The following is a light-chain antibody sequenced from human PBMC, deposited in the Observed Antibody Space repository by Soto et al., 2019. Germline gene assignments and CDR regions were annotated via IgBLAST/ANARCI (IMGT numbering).Light chain of an antibody. CDR3: CSYAGNCFWA. V-gene: IGLV2-11*01. CDR1: SSDVGGYNY. J-gene: IGLJ3*02. CDR2: DVS. Sequence: QSALTQPRSVSGSPGQSVTISCTGTSSDVGGYNYVSWYQQHPGKAPKLMIYDVSKRPSGVPDRFSGSKSGNTASLTISGLQGEDEADYYCCSYAGNCFWAFGGGTKLTVL.